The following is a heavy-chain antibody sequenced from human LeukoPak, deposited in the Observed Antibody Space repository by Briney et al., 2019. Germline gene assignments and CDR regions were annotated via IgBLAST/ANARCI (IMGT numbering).Heavy chain of an antibody. D-gene: IGHD4-17*01. CDR3: AREYGDQGTRNFDY. CDR1: GASISTYF. CDR2: IYPNGAI. V-gene: IGHV4-4*07. J-gene: IGHJ4*02. Sequence: ASGTLSLTCTVSGASISTYFWTWIRQPAGKGLEWIGRIYPNGAINYNPSLKSRVTMSVDTSKNQFTLKLISVTAADTAVYYCAREYGDQGTRNFDYWGQGGLVTVSS.